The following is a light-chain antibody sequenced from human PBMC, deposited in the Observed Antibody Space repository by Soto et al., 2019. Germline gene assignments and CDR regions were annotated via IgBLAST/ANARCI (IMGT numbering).Light chain of an antibody. CDR1: SSDVGGYNY. CDR2: DVS. Sequence: QSVLTQPASVSGSPGQSITISCTGTSSDVGGYNYVSWYQQHPGKAPKLMIYDVSNRPSGVSNRFSGSKSGNTASRTISGLQAEYEADYYCSSYTSSSTRVFGGGTKLTV. V-gene: IGLV2-14*01. CDR3: SSYTSSSTRV. J-gene: IGLJ3*02.